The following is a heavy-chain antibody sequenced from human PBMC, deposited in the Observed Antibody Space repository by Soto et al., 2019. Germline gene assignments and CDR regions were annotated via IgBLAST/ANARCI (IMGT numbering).Heavy chain of an antibody. CDR3: ASSDLFTIFGVVTPGHFDY. Sequence: SETLSLTCTVSGGSISSYYWSWIRQPPGKGLEWIGYIYYSGSTNYNPSLKSRVTISVDTSKNQFSLKLSSVTAADTAVYYCASSDLFTIFGVVTPGHFDYWGQGTLVTVSS. D-gene: IGHD3-3*01. CDR1: GGSISSYY. V-gene: IGHV4-59*08. J-gene: IGHJ4*02. CDR2: IYYSGST.